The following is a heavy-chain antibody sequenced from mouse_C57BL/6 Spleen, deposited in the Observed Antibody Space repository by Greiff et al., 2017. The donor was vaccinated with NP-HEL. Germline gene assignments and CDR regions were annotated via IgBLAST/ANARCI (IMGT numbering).Heavy chain of an antibody. CDR1: GYTFTSYW. J-gene: IGHJ3*01. Sequence: VQLQQPGAELVMPGASVKLSCKASGYTFTSYWMHWVKQRPGQGLEWIGEIDPSDSYTNYNQHFKGKSTLTVDKSSSTAYMQLSSLTSEDSAVYYCARVDGFAYWGQGTLVAVSA. CDR2: IDPSDSYT. V-gene: IGHV1-69*01. CDR3: ARVDGFAY.